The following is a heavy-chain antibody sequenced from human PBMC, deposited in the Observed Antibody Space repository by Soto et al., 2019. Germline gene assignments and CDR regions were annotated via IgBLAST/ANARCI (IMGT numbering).Heavy chain of an antibody. D-gene: IGHD3-16*01. CDR3: AREGARGMDV. CDR1: GYTFTSYD. J-gene: IGHJ6*02. V-gene: IGHV1-8*01. Sequence: QVQLVQSGAEVKKPGASVKVSCKASGYTFTSYDINWVRQATGQGLEWMGWMNPNSANTGYTQKFQGRVTMPGNTSTRPAYMELRGLRLEETAVYSCAREGARGMDVWCQGTTVSVSS. CDR2: MNPNSANT.